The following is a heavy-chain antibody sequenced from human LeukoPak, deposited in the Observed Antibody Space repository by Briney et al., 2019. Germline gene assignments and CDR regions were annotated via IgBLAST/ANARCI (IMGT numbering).Heavy chain of an antibody. V-gene: IGHV3-74*01. CDR1: GFTFSSYW. Sequence: GGSLRLSCAASGFTFSSYWMHWVRRAPGKGLVWLSRINTDGSSTSYADSVKGRFTISRDNAKNTLYLQMNSLRAEDTAVYYCARFRRGYGGNYYDYWGQGTLVTVSS. CDR3: ARFRRGYGGNYYDY. CDR2: INTDGSST. J-gene: IGHJ4*02. D-gene: IGHD4-23*01.